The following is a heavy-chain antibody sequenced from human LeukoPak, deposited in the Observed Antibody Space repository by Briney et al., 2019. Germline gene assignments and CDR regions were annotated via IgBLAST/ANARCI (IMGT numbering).Heavy chain of an antibody. CDR3: ARDLGPPMYSSSWYGVDY. Sequence: GASVKVSCKASGYTFTGYYMHWVRQAPGQGLEWMGWINPNSGGTNYAQMFQGRVTMTRDTSISTAYMELSRLRSDDTAVYYCARDLGPPMYSSSWYGVDYWGQGTLVTVSS. D-gene: IGHD6-13*01. V-gene: IGHV1-2*02. J-gene: IGHJ4*02. CDR2: INPNSGGT. CDR1: GYTFTGYY.